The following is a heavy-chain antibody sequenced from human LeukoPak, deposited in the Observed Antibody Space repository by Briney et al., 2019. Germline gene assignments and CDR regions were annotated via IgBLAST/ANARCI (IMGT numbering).Heavy chain of an antibody. D-gene: IGHD1-14*01. Sequence: PGGSLRLSCAASGFTFSSYAMHWVRQAPGKGLEWVAVISYDGSNKYYADSVKGRFTISRDNSKNTLYLQMNSLRAEDTAVYYCARDRRGILYSFDSWGQGTQVTVSS. CDR3: ARDRRGILYSFDS. CDR2: ISYDGSNK. V-gene: IGHV3-30*04. J-gene: IGHJ4*02. CDR1: GFTFSSYA.